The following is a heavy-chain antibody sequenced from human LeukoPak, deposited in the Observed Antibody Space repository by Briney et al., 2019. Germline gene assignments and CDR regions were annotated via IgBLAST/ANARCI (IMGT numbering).Heavy chain of an antibody. CDR1: GGSISSYY. Sequence: SETLSLTCTVSGGSISSYYWSWIRQPPGRGLEWIGYIYYSGSTNYNPSLKSRVTISVDTSKNQFSLKLSSMTAAGTAVYYCARGRGGSRYFDYWGQGTLVTVSS. CDR2: IYYSGST. D-gene: IGHD3-10*01. V-gene: IGHV4-59*08. J-gene: IGHJ4*02. CDR3: ARGRGGSRYFDY.